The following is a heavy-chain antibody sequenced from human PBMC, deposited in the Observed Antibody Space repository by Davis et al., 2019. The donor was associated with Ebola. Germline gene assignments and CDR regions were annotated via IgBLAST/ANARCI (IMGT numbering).Heavy chain of an antibody. Sequence: GGSLRLSCAASGFTFSSYAMHWVRQAPGKGLEWVAVISYDGSNKYYADSVKGRFTISRDNSKNTLYLQMNSLRAEDTAVYYCARDPSLHLGELSFDYWGQGTLVTVSS. V-gene: IGHV3-30-3*01. CDR2: ISYDGSNK. CDR3: ARDPSLHLGELSFDY. J-gene: IGHJ4*02. D-gene: IGHD3-16*02. CDR1: GFTFSSYA.